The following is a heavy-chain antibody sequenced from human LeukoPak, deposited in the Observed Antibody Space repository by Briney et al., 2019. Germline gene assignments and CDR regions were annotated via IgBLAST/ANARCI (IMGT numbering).Heavy chain of an antibody. D-gene: IGHD3-9*01. Sequence: GGSLRLSCAASGFTFSSYSMNWVRQASGKGLEWVSSISSSSSYIYYADSVKGRFTISRDNAKNSLYLQMNSLRAEDTAVYYCARERGYYDILTGYFDYWGQGTLVTVSS. CDR2: ISSSSSYI. CDR3: ARERGYYDILTGYFDY. V-gene: IGHV3-21*01. CDR1: GFTFSSYS. J-gene: IGHJ4*02.